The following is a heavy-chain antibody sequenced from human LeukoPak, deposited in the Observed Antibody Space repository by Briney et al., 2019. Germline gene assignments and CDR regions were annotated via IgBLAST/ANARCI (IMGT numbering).Heavy chain of an antibody. CDR1: GYTFTGCF. CDR3: TRGQAGEQWPDYYNMDV. Sequence: GASVKVSCKASGYTFTGCFMHWVRQAPGQGLECMGWINPNSGSTNYAQKFQGRVTMTRDTSISTAYMELSSLRSDDTAIYYCTRGQAGEQWPDYYNMDVSGQGTTVTVSS. J-gene: IGHJ6*02. V-gene: IGHV1-2*02. CDR2: INPNSGST. D-gene: IGHD6-19*01.